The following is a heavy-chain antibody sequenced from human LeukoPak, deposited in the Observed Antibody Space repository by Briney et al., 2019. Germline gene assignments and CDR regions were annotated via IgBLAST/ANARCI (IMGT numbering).Heavy chain of an antibody. CDR3: AKDKGTYYFDY. V-gene: IGHV3-30*02. CDR1: GITFRAAG. D-gene: IGHD1-1*01. CDR2: IWSDGSQR. Sequence: GGSLRLSCVASGITFRAAGMHWVRQAPGKGLEWVAFIWSDGSQRYYADSVEGRFTTSRDDSKNTVYLQMNSLRDDDSAVYYCAKDKGTYYFDYWGQGTLVTVSS. J-gene: IGHJ4*02.